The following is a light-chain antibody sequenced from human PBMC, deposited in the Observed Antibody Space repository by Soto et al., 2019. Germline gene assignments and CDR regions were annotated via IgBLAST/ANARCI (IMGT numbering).Light chain of an antibody. CDR1: QSINSN. CDR2: DAS. Sequence: ETVMTQSPATLSVSPGERVTLSCRASQSINSNLAWYQQRPGQAPRVLIYDASTRATAVPARVSGSGSGTEFTLTISSRQSADFAVSYCQQYNNWPPYYTFGQGKKLEIK. CDR3: QQYNNWPPYYT. J-gene: IGKJ2*01. V-gene: IGKV3-15*01.